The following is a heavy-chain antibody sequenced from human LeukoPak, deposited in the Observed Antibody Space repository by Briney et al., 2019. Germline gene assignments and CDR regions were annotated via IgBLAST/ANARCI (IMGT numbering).Heavy chain of an antibody. CDR2: IRYDGSNK. V-gene: IGHV3-30*02. CDR3: ARRAGAYSHPYDY. J-gene: IGHJ4*02. Sequence: GGSLRLSCAASGFTFSSYGMHWVRQAPGKGLEWVAFIRYDGSNKYYADSVKGRFTISRDNSKNTLYLQVNSLRAEDTAVYYCARRAGAYSHPYDYWGQGTLVTVSS. D-gene: IGHD4/OR15-4a*01. CDR1: GFTFSSYG.